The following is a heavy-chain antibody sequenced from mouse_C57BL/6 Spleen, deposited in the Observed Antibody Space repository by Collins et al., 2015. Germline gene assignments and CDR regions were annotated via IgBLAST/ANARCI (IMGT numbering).Heavy chain of an antibody. CDR2: IYPGSGNT. J-gene: IGHJ1*03. Sequence: QVQLKQSGAELVRPGASVKLSCKASGYTFTDYYINWVKQRPGQGLEWIARIYPGSGNTYYNEKFKGKATLTAEKSSSTAYMQLSSLTSEDSAVYFCARADYYGSSWYFDVWGTGTTVTVSS. V-gene: IGHV1-76*01. D-gene: IGHD1-1*01. CDR1: GYTFTDYY. CDR3: ARADYYGSSWYFDV.